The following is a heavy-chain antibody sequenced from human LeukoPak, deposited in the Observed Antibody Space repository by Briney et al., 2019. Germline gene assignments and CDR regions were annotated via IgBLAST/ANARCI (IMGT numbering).Heavy chain of an antibody. CDR3: AKDPSHSMVQGVYGY. Sequence: HSGGSPRLSCAASGFTFSSYAMSWVRQAPGKGLEWVSAISGSGGSTYYADSVKGRFTISRDNSKNTLYLQMNSLRAEDTAVYYCAKDPSHSMVQGVYGYWGQGTLVTVSS. D-gene: IGHD3-10*01. V-gene: IGHV3-23*01. CDR1: GFTFSSYA. CDR2: ISGSGGST. J-gene: IGHJ4*02.